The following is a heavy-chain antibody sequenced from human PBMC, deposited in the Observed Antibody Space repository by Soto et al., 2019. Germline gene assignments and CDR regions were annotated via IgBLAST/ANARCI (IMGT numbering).Heavy chain of an antibody. CDR2: FGSAGDI. J-gene: IGHJ6*02. D-gene: IGHD3-16*01. CDR3: ARGGPNWDYYFYGMDV. Sequence: PGGSLRLSCAASGFPFSNYDMLWVRQAPGKGLEWVSTFGSAGDIYYSDSVKGRFTISRDNARESLCLQMNSLKAADTAVYYCARGGPNWDYYFYGMDVWGQGTTVTVSS. CDR1: GFPFSNYD. V-gene: IGHV3-13*01.